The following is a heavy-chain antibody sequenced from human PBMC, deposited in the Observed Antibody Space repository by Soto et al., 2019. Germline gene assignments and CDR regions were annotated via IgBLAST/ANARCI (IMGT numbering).Heavy chain of an antibody. V-gene: IGHV3-23*01. J-gene: IGHJ3*02. CDR2: ISGSGGST. D-gene: IGHD3-3*01. CDR1: GFIFRSYA. Sequence: GGSLRLSCVASGFIFRSYAMSWVRQAPRKGLEWVSDISGSGGSTYYADSVKGRFTISRDNSKNTLYLQMNSLRADDTAVYYCKKKRSYDHGAVDIWGQGTKGTVSS. CDR3: KKKRSYDHGAVDI.